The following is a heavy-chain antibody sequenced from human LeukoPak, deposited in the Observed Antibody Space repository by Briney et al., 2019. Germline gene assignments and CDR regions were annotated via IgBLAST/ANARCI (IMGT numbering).Heavy chain of an antibody. CDR1: GGSISSGDYY. D-gene: IGHD2-15*01. CDR3: ARVGLLQTPDP. J-gene: IGHJ5*02. V-gene: IGHV4-39*07. CDR2: IYHSGST. Sequence: SETLSLTCTVSGGSISSGDYYWGWIRQPPGKGLEWIGSIYHSGSTYYNPSLKSRVTISVDTSKNQFSLKLSSVTAADTAVYYCARVGLLQTPDPWGQGTLVTVSS.